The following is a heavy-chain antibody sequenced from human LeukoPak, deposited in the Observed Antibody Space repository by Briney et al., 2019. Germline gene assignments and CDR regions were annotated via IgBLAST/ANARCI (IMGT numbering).Heavy chain of an antibody. CDR1: GVSISSYY. Sequence: SETLSLTCTVSGVSISSYYWSWIRQPPGKGLEWIGYIYYSGSTNYNPSLKSRVTISVETSKNQFSLKLSSGTAADTAVYYCARATIFGVVEYYGMDVWGQGTTVTVSS. D-gene: IGHD3-3*01. V-gene: IGHV4-59*01. CDR2: IYYSGST. CDR3: ARATIFGVVEYYGMDV. J-gene: IGHJ6*02.